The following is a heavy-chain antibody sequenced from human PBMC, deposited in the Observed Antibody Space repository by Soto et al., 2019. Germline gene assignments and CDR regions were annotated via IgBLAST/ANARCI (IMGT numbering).Heavy chain of an antibody. Sequence: QGQLVQSGAEVKKPGASVKVSCKASGFTFTIYGVTWVRQAPGQGLEWMGWISANNVNTHYAQKFQGRVTMTTDTSTSTAYMEMRSLRSDDTAVYYCARRVGVAHVYDAYDIWGQGTKVTVSS. CDR2: ISANNVNT. V-gene: IGHV1-18*01. D-gene: IGHD2-15*01. CDR1: GFTFTIYG. CDR3: ARRVGVAHVYDAYDI. J-gene: IGHJ3*02.